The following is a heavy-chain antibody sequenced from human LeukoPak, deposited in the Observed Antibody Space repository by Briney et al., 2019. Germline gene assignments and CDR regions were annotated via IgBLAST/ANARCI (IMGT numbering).Heavy chain of an antibody. Sequence: SVKVSCKASGYTFTGYYMHWVRQAPGQGLEWMGGIIPIFGTANYAQKFQGRVTITADKSTSTAYMELSSLRSEDTAVYYCASITGTPIPFWGQGTLVTVSS. J-gene: IGHJ4*02. V-gene: IGHV1-69*06. CDR3: ASITGTPIPF. CDR1: GYTFTGYY. CDR2: IIPIFGTA. D-gene: IGHD1-7*01.